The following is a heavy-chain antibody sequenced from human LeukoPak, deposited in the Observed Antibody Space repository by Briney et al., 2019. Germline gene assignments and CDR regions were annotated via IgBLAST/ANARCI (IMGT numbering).Heavy chain of an antibody. D-gene: IGHD2-21*02. J-gene: IGHJ4*02. CDR1: GYTFTGYY. CDR3: ATAMVVTAILDY. CDR2: INPNSGGT. V-gene: IGHV1-2*02. Sequence: ASVKVSCKASGYTFTGYYMHWVRQAPGQGLEWMGWINPNSGGTNYAQKFQGRVTMTRDTSISTAYMELSRLRSDDTAVYYCATAMVVTAILDYWGQGTLVTVSS.